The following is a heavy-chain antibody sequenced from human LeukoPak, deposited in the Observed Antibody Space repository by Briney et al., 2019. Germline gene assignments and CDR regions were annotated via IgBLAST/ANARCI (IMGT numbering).Heavy chain of an antibody. CDR2: IGASGGGT. CDR3: AKRGVVIRVILVGFHKEAYYFDS. CDR1: GITLSNYG. Sequence: GGSLRLSCAVSGITLSNYGMSWVRQAPGKGLEWVAGIGASGGGTNYADSVKGRFTISRDNSKNTLYLQMNSLRAEDTAVYFCAKRGVVIRVILVGFHKEAYYFDSWGQGALVTVSS. J-gene: IGHJ4*02. D-gene: IGHD3-22*01. V-gene: IGHV3-23*01.